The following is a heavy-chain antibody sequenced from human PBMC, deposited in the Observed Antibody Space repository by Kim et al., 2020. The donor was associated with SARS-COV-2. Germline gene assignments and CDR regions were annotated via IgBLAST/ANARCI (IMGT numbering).Heavy chain of an antibody. J-gene: IGHJ6*02. V-gene: IGHV3-7*01. CDR2: IKQDGSEK. Sequence: GGSLRLSCAASGFTFSSYWMSWVRQAPGKGLEWVANIKQDGSEKYYVDSVKGRFTISRDNAKNSLYLQMNSLRAEDTAVYYCARDGGGYDILTGYYTYGMDVWGQGTTVTVSS. D-gene: IGHD3-9*01. CDR3: ARDGGGYDILTGYYTYGMDV. CDR1: GFTFSSYW.